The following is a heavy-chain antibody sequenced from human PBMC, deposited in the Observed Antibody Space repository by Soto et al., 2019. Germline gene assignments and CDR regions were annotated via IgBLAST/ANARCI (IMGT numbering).Heavy chain of an antibody. CDR2: IDPSDSYT. Sequence: GESLKISCKGSGYSFTSYWISWVRQMPGKGLEWMGRIDPSDSYTNYSPSFQGHVTISADKSISTAYLQWSSLKASDTAMYYCARRIPYYYFWSGPKGNWFDHWGQGTLVTVS. J-gene: IGHJ5*02. CDR3: ARRIPYYYFWSGPKGNWFDH. CDR1: GYSFTSYW. D-gene: IGHD3-3*01. V-gene: IGHV5-10-1*01.